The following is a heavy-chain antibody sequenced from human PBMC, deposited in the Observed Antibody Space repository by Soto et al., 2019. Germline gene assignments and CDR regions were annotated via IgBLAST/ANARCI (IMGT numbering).Heavy chain of an antibody. J-gene: IGHJ3*02. Sequence: PGESLKISCKGSGYSFTSYWIGWVRQMPGKGLEWMGIIYPGDSDTRYSPSFQGQVTISADKSISTAYLQWSSLKASDTAMYYCARDLEWLLPGGAFDIWGQGTMVTVS. D-gene: IGHD3-3*01. CDR3: ARDLEWLLPGGAFDI. CDR1: GYSFTSYW. CDR2: IYPGDSDT. V-gene: IGHV5-51*01.